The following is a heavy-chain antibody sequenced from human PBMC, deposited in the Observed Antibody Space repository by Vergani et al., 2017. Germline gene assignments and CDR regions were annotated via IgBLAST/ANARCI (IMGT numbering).Heavy chain of an antibody. Sequence: VESGGGLVQPGGSLRLSCTVSGFTFSSNDFHWVRQTAGKGLEWVSSIGVDGDRYYSDSVKGRFTISRDNSKNTLYLQMNSLRAEDTAVYYCAKTFYGDLLPRYMDVWGKGTTVTVSS. CDR3: AKTFYGDLLPRYMDV. V-gene: IGHV3-13*01. CDR1: GFTFSSND. D-gene: IGHD4-17*01. CDR2: IGVDGDR. J-gene: IGHJ6*03.